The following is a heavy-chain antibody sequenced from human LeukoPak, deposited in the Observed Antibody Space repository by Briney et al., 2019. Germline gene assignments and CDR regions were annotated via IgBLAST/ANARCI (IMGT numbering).Heavy chain of an antibody. CDR2: ISYDGSNK. Sequence: GGSLRLSCAASGFTFISYAMHWVRQAPGKGLEWVAIISYDGSNKYYADSVKGRFTISRDNSKNTLYLQMNSLRAEDTAVYYCARVGNDFWSGYYAAYFQHWGQGTLVTVSS. V-gene: IGHV3-30*04. CDR3: ARVGNDFWSGYYAAYFQH. J-gene: IGHJ1*01. CDR1: GFTFISYA. D-gene: IGHD3-3*01.